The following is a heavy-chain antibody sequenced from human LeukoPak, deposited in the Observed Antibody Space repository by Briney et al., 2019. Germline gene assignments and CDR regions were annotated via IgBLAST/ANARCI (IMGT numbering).Heavy chain of an antibody. J-gene: IGHJ4*02. Sequence: APVKVSCKAFGYTFTSYDINWVRQATGQGLEWMGWMNPNSGNTGYAQKFQGRVTMTRNTSISTAYMELSSLRSEDTAVYYCARAGYSGPPLPSHWGQGTLVTVSS. CDR2: MNPNSGNT. CDR3: ARAGYSGPPLPSH. CDR1: GYTFTSYD. D-gene: IGHD5-12*01. V-gene: IGHV1-8*01.